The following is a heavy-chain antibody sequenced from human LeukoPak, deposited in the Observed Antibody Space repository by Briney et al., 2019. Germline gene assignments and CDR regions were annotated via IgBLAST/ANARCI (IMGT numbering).Heavy chain of an antibody. J-gene: IGHJ4*02. Sequence: RSGGSLRLSCAASGFTFSSYGMHWVRQAPGKGLEWVANIKQDGSEKYYVDSVKGRFTISRDNAKNSLYLQVNSLRAEDTAVYYCARDLRSAWWRTDYWGQGTLVTVSS. CDR2: IKQDGSEK. V-gene: IGHV3-7*03. CDR1: GFTFSSYG. D-gene: IGHD2-15*01. CDR3: ARDLRSAWWRTDY.